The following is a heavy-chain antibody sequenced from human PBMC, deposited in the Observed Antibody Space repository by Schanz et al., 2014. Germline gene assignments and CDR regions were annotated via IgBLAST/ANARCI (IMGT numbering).Heavy chain of an antibody. CDR1: GFTFRSYG. V-gene: IGHV3-48*01. Sequence: VQLVESGGGVVQPGRSLRLSCAASGFTFRSYGMHWVRQAPGKGLEWVSFISSSGTSIYYADSVKGRFTISRDNAKNSLYLQMNSLRAEDTAVYYCARDHQWLARYYMDVWGKGTTVTVSS. J-gene: IGHJ6*03. CDR2: ISSSGTSI. D-gene: IGHD6-19*01. CDR3: ARDHQWLARYYMDV.